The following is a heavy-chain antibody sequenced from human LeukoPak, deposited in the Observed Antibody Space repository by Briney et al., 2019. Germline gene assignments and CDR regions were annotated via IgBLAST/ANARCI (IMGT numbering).Heavy chain of an antibody. CDR1: GFTFSSYG. CDR2: IWYDGSNK. V-gene: IGHV3-33*01. J-gene: IGHJ4*02. Sequence: GGSLRLSCAASGFTFSSYGMHWVRQAPGKGLEWVAVIWYDGSNKYYAVSVKGRFTISRDNSKNTLYLQMNSLRAEDTAVYYCARDEQQLAFDYWGQGTLVTVSS. CDR3: ARDEQQLAFDY. D-gene: IGHD6-13*01.